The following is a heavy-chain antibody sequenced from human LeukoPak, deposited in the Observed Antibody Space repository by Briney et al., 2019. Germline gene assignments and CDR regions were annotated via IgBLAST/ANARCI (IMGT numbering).Heavy chain of an antibody. V-gene: IGHV3-21*01. CDR1: GFTFSSYT. D-gene: IGHD1-26*01. J-gene: IGHJ4*02. Sequence: PGGSLRLSCAASGFTFSSYTMNWVRQAPGKGLEWVAAISSSSRDIFYADSVKGRFSISRDNTQNSLSLRMNSLRAEDTAVYYCVREAAATLFDYWGQGTLVTVSS. CDR3: VREAAATLFDY. CDR2: ISSSSRDI.